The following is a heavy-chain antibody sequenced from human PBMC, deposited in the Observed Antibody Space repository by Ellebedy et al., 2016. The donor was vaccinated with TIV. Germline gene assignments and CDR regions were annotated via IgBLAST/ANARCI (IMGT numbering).Heavy chain of an antibody. CDR2: ISSSGSTI. CDR3: ARPNTNRYFDWSRNAFDI. CDR1: GFTFSDYY. J-gene: IGHJ3*02. V-gene: IGHV3-11*01. D-gene: IGHD3-9*01. Sequence: GESLKISXAASGFTFSDYYMSWIRQAPGKGLEWVSYISSSGSTIYYADSVKGRFTISRDNAKNSLYLQMNSLRAEDTAVYYCARPNTNRYFDWSRNAFDIWGQGTMVTVSS.